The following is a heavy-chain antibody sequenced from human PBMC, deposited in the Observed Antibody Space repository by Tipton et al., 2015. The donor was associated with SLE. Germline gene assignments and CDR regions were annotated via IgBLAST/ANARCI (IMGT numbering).Heavy chain of an antibody. CDR1: GGSISSYY. J-gene: IGHJ3*02. D-gene: IGHD1-1*01. V-gene: IGHV4-59*01. Sequence: TLSLTCTVSGGSISSYYWSWIRQPPRKGLEWIGYIYYSGSTNYNPSLKSRVTISVDTSKNQFSLKLSSVTAADTAVYYCARDQGTAGAFDIWGQGTMVTVSS. CDR3: ARDQGTAGAFDI. CDR2: IYYSGST.